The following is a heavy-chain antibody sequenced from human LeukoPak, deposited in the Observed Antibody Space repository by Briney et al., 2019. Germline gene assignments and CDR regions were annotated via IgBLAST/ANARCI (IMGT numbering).Heavy chain of an antibody. CDR3: ARVPARWLQYNWFDP. D-gene: IGHD5-24*01. V-gene: IGHV1-69*13. CDR1: GYTFTGYY. J-gene: IGHJ5*02. CDR2: IIPIFGTA. Sequence: SVKVSCKASGYTFTGYYMHWVRQAPGQGLEWMGGIIPIFGTANYAQKFQGRVTITADESTSTAYMELSSLRSEDTAVYYCARVPARWLQYNWFDPWGQGTLVTVSS.